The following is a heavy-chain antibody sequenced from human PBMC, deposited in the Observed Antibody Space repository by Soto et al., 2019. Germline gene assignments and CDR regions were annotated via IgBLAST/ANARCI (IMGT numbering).Heavy chain of an antibody. Sequence: PGDSLKLSCKGSGYRFSHYWIAWVRQMPGKGLEWMGIIYPGDSETRYNPSFEGHVTFSVDESTNTAYLQWSSLQASDTAMYYCAREQTYGAGDCHYLYGRGQRTLVTVPS. CDR1: GYRFSHYW. V-gene: IGHV5-51*01. CDR2: IYPGDSET. D-gene: IGHD2-21*02. CDR3: AREQTYGAGDCHYLYG. J-gene: IGHJ4*02.